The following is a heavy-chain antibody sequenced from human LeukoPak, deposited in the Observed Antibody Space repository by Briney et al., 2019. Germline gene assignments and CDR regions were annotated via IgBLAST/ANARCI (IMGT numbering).Heavy chain of an antibody. CDR2: IYHSGST. CDR3: AAIYDSSGYYAFDI. Sequence: SETLSLTCAVSGYSISSGYYWGWIRQPPGKGLEWIGSIYHSGSTYYNPSLKSRVTISVDTSKNQFPLKLSSVTAADTAVYYCAAIYDSSGYYAFDIWGQGTMVTVSS. V-gene: IGHV4-38-2*01. D-gene: IGHD3-22*01. J-gene: IGHJ3*02. CDR1: GYSISSGYY.